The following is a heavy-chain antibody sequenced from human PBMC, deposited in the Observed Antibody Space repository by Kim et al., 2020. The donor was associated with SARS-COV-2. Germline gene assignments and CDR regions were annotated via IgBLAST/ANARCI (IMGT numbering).Heavy chain of an antibody. Sequence: GGSLRLSCAASGFTFSSYGMHWVRQAPGKGLEWVAVISYDGSNKYYADSVKGRFTISRDNSKNTLYLQMNSLRAEDTAVYYCAKEGVGTVRGGNPTYFDYWGQGTLVTVSS. V-gene: IGHV3-30*18. CDR1: GFTFSSYG. CDR2: ISYDGSNK. CDR3: AKEGVGTVRGGNPTYFDY. D-gene: IGHD3-10*01. J-gene: IGHJ4*02.